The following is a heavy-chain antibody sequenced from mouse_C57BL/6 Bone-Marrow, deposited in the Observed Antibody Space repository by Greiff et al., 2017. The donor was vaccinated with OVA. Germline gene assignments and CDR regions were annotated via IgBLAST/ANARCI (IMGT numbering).Heavy chain of an antibody. V-gene: IGHV5-17*01. J-gene: IGHJ1*03. CDR2: ISSGSSTI. Sequence: EVQLVESGGGLVKPGGSLKLSCAASGFTFSDYGMHWVRQAPEKGLEWVAYISSGSSTIYYADTVKGRFTISRDNAKNTLFLQMTSLRSEDTAMEYCARRVVWLRRDWYFDVWGTGTTVTVSS. CDR1: GFTFSDYG. D-gene: IGHD2-2*01. CDR3: ARRVVWLRRDWYFDV.